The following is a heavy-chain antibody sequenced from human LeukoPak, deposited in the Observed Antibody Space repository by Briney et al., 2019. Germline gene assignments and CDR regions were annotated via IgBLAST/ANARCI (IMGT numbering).Heavy chain of an antibody. J-gene: IGHJ4*02. CDR3: AKRAYYYDSSGLDY. Sequence: AGGSLRLSCGASGFTFSSYGMHWVRQAPGKGLEGVAFIRYDGSNKYYADSVKGRFTISRGNSKNTLYLQMNSLRAEDTAVYYCAKRAYYYDSSGLDYWGQGTLVTVSS. CDR1: GFTFSSYG. D-gene: IGHD3-22*01. CDR2: IRYDGSNK. V-gene: IGHV3-30*02.